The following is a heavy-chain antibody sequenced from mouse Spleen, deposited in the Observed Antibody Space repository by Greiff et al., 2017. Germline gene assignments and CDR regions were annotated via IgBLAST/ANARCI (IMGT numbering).Heavy chain of an antibody. Sequence: VQLKESGPELVKPGASVKISCKASGYSFTGYYMNWVKQSPEKSLEWIGEINPSTGGTTYNQKFKAKATLTVDKSSSTAYMQLKSLTSEDSAVYYCARRGGSNYNAMDYWGQGTSVTVSS. J-gene: IGHJ4*01. CDR2: INPSTGGT. CDR1: GYSFTGYY. CDR3: ARRGGSNYNAMDY. D-gene: IGHD1-1*01. V-gene: IGHV1-42*01.